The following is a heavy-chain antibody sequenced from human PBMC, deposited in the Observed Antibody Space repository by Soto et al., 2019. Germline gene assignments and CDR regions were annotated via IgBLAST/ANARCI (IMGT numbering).Heavy chain of an antibody. D-gene: IGHD5-12*01. CDR3: ERDGGEYSGYDMGNAFDI. V-gene: IGHV4-31*03. CDR1: GGSISSGGYY. CDR2: IYYSGST. J-gene: IGHJ3*02. Sequence: QVQLQESGPGLVKPSQTLSLTCTVSGGSISSGGYYWSWIRQHPGKGLEWIGYIYYSGSTYYNPSLKSRVTISVDTSKNQFSLKLSSVTDADTAVYYCERDGGEYSGYDMGNAFDIGGQGTMVTVSS.